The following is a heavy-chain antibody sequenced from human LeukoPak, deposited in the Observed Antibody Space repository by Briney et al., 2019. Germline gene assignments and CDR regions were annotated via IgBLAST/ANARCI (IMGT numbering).Heavy chain of an antibody. J-gene: IGHJ3*02. CDR1: GYSFTSYW. V-gene: IGHV5-51*01. D-gene: IGHD3-22*01. Sequence: GESLKISCKGSGYSFTSYWIGRVRQMPGKGLEWMGIIYPGDSDTRYSPSFQGQVTISADKSISTAYLQWSSLKASDTAMYYCARLLNPYYYDSSGYYGDAFDIWGQGTMVTVSS. CDR3: ARLLNPYYYDSSGYYGDAFDI. CDR2: IYPGDSDT.